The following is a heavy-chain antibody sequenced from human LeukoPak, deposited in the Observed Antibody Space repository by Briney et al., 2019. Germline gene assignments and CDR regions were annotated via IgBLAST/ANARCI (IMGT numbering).Heavy chain of an antibody. CDR1: GFTFSSYG. D-gene: IGHD6-19*01. J-gene: IGHJ4*02. CDR3: AKVGSSGWHPYPDY. Sequence: PGGSLRLSCAASGFTFSSYGMHWVRQAPGKGLEWVAFIRYDGSNKYYADSVKGRFTISRDNSKNTLYLQMNSLRAEDTAVYYCAKVGSSGWHPYPDYWGQGTLVTVSS. V-gene: IGHV3-30*02. CDR2: IRYDGSNK.